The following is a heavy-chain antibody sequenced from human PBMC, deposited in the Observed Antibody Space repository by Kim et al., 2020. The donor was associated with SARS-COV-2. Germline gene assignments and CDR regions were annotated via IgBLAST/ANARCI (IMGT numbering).Heavy chain of an antibody. CDR3: ARDYNWNSQHAFEI. V-gene: IGHV1-2*02. J-gene: IGHJ3*02. D-gene: IGHD1-7*01. Sequence: YAQECQDRGTMTRDTSIGTAYLELSSLRSDDTAVYYCARDYNWNSQHAFEIWGQGTMVTVSS.